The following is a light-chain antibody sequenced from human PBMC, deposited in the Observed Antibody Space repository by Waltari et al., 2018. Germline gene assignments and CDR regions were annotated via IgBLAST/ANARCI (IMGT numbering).Light chain of an antibody. CDR2: SLS. Sequence: DIQMTQSPSSVSASVGDRVTITCRASQAISSWLAWYQQKPGKAPKLLIYSLSYRASGVPDRFSGTGSGSSFSLKISRVEAEDVGIYYCMQRLEFPYTFGQGTRL. V-gene: IGKV1-12*01. CDR3: MQRLEFPYT. CDR1: QAISSW. J-gene: IGKJ2*01.